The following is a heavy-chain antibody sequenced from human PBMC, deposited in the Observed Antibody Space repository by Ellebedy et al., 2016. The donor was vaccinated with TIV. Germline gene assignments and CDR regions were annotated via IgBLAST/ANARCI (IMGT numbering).Heavy chain of an antibody. V-gene: IGHV3-23*01. CDR2: ISGRGGST. J-gene: IGHJ4*02. CDR1: GFTFSSYS. Sequence: GESLKISCAASGFTFSSYSMSWVRQAPGKGLEWVSAISGRGGSTYYADSVKGRFTISRDNSKNTLYLKMNILRAADTAVNYCAKARLLWFGELLDYWGQGTLVTVSS. CDR3: AKARLLWFGELLDY. D-gene: IGHD3-10*01.